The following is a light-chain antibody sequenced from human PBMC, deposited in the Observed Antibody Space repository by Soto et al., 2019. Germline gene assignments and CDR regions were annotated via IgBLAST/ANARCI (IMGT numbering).Light chain of an antibody. CDR2: EVT. V-gene: IGLV2-14*01. CDR3: VSYTDTDTLV. CDR1: NTDVGQDKS. J-gene: IGLJ1*01. Sequence: QSVLTQPPSASGTPGQTVTISCVGRNTDVGQDKSVSWYQQGPGKAPKLLIFEVTNRPSGVSSRFSGSRSGNTASLTISGLQPDDEGDYFCVSYTDTDTLVFGTGTKLTVL.